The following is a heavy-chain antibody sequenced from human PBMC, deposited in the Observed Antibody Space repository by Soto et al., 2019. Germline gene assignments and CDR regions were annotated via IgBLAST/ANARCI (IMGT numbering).Heavy chain of an antibody. V-gene: IGHV3-30-3*01. CDR1: GFTFSSYA. CDR3: ASEMAPSIADPRGGVDY. Sequence: GGSLRLSCAASGFTFSSYAMHWVRQAPGKGLEWVAVISYDGSNKYYADSVKGRFTISRDNSKNTLYLQMNSLRAEDTAVYYCASEMAPSIADPRGGVDYWGQGTLVTVSS. J-gene: IGHJ4*02. D-gene: IGHD6-6*01. CDR2: ISYDGSNK.